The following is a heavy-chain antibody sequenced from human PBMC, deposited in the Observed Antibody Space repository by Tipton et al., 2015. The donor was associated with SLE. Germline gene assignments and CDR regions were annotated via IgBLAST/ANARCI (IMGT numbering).Heavy chain of an antibody. D-gene: IGHD1-26*01. J-gene: IGHJ3*02. V-gene: IGHV3-30*02. CDR2: IRFDGKNT. CDR1: GFTSSNHG. Sequence: GSLRLSCATSGFTSSNHGMHWVRQAAGKGLEWLAFIRFDGKNTYSSDSAKGRFTISRDNSKNTLYLQMNSLRAEDTAVYYCAKDRSGSYYSTSDAFDIWGQGTKVTVSS. CDR3: AKDRSGSYYSTSDAFDI.